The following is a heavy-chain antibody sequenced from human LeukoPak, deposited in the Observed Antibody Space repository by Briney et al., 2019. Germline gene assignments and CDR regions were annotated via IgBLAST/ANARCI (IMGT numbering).Heavy chain of an antibody. V-gene: IGHV1-69*13. J-gene: IGHJ6*04. D-gene: IGHD3-10*01. CDR3: AGGSGSYSVGYYYYYGMDV. CDR2: IIPIFGTA. Sequence: SVKVSCKASGGTFSSYAISWVRQAPGQGLEWMGGIIPIFGTANYAQKFQGRVTITADESTSTAYMELSSLRSEDTAVYYCAGGSGSYSVGYYYYYGMDVWGKGTTVTVSS. CDR1: GGTFSSYA.